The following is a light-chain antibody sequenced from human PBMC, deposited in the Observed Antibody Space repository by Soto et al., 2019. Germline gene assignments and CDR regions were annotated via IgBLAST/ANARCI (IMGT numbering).Light chain of an antibody. V-gene: IGLV2-8*01. CDR3: SSYAGSNNLGV. Sequence: QSALTQPPSASGSPGQSVTMSCTGTSSDVGGYKYVSWYQQHPGKAPKLMIYEVSKRPSGVPDRFSGSKSGNTASLTVSGLQAEDEADYYCSSYAGSNNLGVFGGGTKLTVL. J-gene: IGLJ2*01. CDR2: EVS. CDR1: SSDVGGYKY.